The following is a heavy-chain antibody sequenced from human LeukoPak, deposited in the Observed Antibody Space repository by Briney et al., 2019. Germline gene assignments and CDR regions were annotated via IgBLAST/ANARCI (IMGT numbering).Heavy chain of an antibody. J-gene: IGHJ4*02. D-gene: IGHD3/OR15-3a*01. Sequence: GGSLRLSCAASGFTFSSYGMSWVRQAPGKGLEWVSYISSSGSTIYYADSVKGRFTISRDNAKNSLYLQMNSLRAEDTAVYYCARARFDFRTGYAYGPFDFWGQGTLVTVSS. CDR2: ISSSGSTI. CDR3: ARARFDFRTGYAYGPFDF. CDR1: GFTFSSYG. V-gene: IGHV3-48*04.